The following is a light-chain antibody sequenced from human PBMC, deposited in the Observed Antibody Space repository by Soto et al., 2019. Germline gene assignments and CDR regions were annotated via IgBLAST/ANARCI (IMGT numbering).Light chain of an antibody. CDR3: MQRIEFPLT. Sequence: DIQMTQYPSTLSASVGDRVTITCRASQSISSWLAWYQQKPGKAPKLLIYTVSYRASGVPDRFSGSGSGTDFTLKISRVEAEDVGVYYCMQRIEFPLTFGGGTKVDIK. J-gene: IGKJ4*01. V-gene: IGKV1-5*01. CDR2: TVS. CDR1: QSISSW.